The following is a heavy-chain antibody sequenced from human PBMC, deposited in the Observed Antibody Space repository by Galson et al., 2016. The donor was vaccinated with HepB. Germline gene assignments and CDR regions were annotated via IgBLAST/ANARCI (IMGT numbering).Heavy chain of an antibody. CDR3: VRDFLLTYISPLDS. D-gene: IGHD2-15*01. J-gene: IGHJ4*02. CDR2: ISFDGNNN. CDR1: GFTFSSHA. V-gene: IGHV3-30-3*01. Sequence: SLRLSCAASGFTFSSHAMHWVRQAPGKGLEWLAVISFDGNNNFYMDSVKGRFTISRDNSKNILYLQMNSLRPEDTAVYYCVRDFLLTYISPLDSWGQGTLVTVSS.